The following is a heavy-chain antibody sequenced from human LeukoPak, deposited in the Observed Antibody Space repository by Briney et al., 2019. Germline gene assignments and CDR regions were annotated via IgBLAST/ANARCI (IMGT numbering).Heavy chain of an antibody. D-gene: IGHD3-3*01. V-gene: IGHV1-8*03. CDR2: MNPNSGNT. CDR1: GYTFTSYA. Sequence: ASVKVSCKASGYTFTSYAMNWVRQATGQGLEWMGWMNPNSGNTGYAQKFQGRVTITRNTSISTAYMELSSLRSEDTAVYYCARGPNYDFWSGHYYYYYMDVWGKGTTVTVSS. J-gene: IGHJ6*03. CDR3: ARGPNYDFWSGHYYYYYMDV.